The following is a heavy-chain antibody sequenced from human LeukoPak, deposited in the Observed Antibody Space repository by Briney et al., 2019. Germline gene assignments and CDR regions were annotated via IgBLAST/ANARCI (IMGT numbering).Heavy chain of an antibody. CDR2: ISSTNDI. CDR1: GFTFAKYA. D-gene: IGHD1-26*01. J-gene: IGHJ4*02. Sequence: GGSLRLSCAASGFTFAKYALNWFRHTPGKGLEWPSYISSTNDIYYADSVKGRFTISRDNAKQSVYLQMNSLRAEDTAVYFCARDDKWAFDYWGQGTLVTVSS. V-gene: IGHV3-69-1*02. CDR3: ARDDKWAFDY.